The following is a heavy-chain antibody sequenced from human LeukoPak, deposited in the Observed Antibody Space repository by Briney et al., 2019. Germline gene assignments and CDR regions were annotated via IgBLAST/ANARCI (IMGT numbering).Heavy chain of an antibody. CDR2: IRYDGSNK. CDR3: AREGPGPPYYYDSSGYYGPFDY. CDR1: GFTFSSYG. V-gene: IGHV3-30*02. Sequence: TGGSLRLSCAASGFTFSSYGMHWVRQAPGKGLEWVAFIRYDGSNKYYADSVKGRFTISRDNSKNTLYLQMNSLRAEDTAVYYCAREGPGPPYYYDSSGYYGPFDYWGQGTLVTVSS. J-gene: IGHJ4*02. D-gene: IGHD3-22*01.